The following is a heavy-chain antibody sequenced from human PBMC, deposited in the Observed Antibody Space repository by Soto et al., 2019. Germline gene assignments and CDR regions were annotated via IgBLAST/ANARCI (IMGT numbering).Heavy chain of an antibody. V-gene: IGHV3-21*01. D-gene: IGHD3-16*02. Sequence: GGSLRLSCTASGCTFTNYIMTWVRQAPGKGLEWVSSLSSGSRYVYYVDSVKGRFTISRDDAKNSVYLQMNSLRAEDAAVYYCVRVGSSRSYWGQGSRVTVAS. CDR1: GCTFTNYI. CDR2: LSSGSRYV. CDR3: VRVGSSRSY. J-gene: IGHJ4*02.